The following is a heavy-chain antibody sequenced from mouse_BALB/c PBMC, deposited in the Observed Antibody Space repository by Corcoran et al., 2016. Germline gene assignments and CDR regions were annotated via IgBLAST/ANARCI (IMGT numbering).Heavy chain of an antibody. CDR1: GYTFTSYD. V-gene: IGHV1S56*01. Sequence: QVQLQQSGPELVKPGAVVKISCKASGYTFTSYDINWVKQRPGQGLEWIGWIYPGDGSTKYNEKFKGKATLTADKSSSTAYMQLSSLTSENSAVYFCARRYGNQAWFAYWGQGTLVTVSA. D-gene: IGHD2-10*02. CDR2: IYPGDGST. CDR3: ARRYGNQAWFAY. J-gene: IGHJ3*01.